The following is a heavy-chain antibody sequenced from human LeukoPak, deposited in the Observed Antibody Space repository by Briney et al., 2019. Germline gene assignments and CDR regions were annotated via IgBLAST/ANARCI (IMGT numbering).Heavy chain of an antibody. CDR2: IDSSGST. CDR3: ARGGMSTYYDSGGYYSY. D-gene: IGHD3-22*01. Sequence: KPSETLSLTCTVSGGSISSYFGNWIRQPPGKGLEWIGYIDSSGSTNSNPSLKSRVTISVDTSKNQFSLNLNSVTAADTAVYYCARGGMSTYYDSGGYYSYWGQGSLVTVSS. J-gene: IGHJ4*02. V-gene: IGHV4-59*01. CDR1: GGSISSYF.